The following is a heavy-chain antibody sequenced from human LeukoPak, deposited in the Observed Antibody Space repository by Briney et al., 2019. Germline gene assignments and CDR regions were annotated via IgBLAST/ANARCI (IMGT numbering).Heavy chain of an antibody. D-gene: IGHD6-19*01. V-gene: IGHV3-48*04. CDR2: ISSSSSTI. J-gene: IGHJ4*02. CDR3: ARDNTDGYSSGCFDY. CDR1: GFTFSSYS. Sequence: GGSLSLSCAASGFTFSSYSMNWVRQAPGKGLEWGSYISSSSSTIYYADSVKGRFTISRDNAKNSLYLQMNSLRAEDTAVYYCARDNTDGYSSGCFDYWGQGTLVTVSS.